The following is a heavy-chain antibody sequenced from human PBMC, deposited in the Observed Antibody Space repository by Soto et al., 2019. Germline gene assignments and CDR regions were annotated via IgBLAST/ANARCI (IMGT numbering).Heavy chain of an antibody. Sequence: QITLKDYGPTLVKPTQTLTLTCTLSGFSLSTSGVGVVWIRQPPGKALEWIALIYWDDDKRYSPSLKSRLTITKDTSKNQVVLTMTNMDPVDTATYYCAHIVGAPNWFDPWGQGTLVTVSS. CDR3: AHIVGAPNWFDP. D-gene: IGHD1-26*01. V-gene: IGHV2-5*02. J-gene: IGHJ5*02. CDR2: IYWDDDK. CDR1: GFSLSTSGVG.